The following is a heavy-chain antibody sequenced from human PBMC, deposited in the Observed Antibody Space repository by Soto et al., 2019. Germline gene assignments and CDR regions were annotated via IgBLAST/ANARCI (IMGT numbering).Heavy chain of an antibody. J-gene: IGHJ4*02. D-gene: IGHD6-6*01. V-gene: IGHV4-59*01. Sequence: QVQLQESGPGLVKPSETLSLTCTVSGGSISSYYWSWIRQPPGKGLEWIGYMDYSGSSNNNPSLKSRVTISVDTSKNQFSLKLRSVTAADTAVYYCATTSSSSVLHYFDYWGQGALVTVSS. CDR1: GGSISSYY. CDR3: ATTSSSSVLHYFDY. CDR2: MDYSGSS.